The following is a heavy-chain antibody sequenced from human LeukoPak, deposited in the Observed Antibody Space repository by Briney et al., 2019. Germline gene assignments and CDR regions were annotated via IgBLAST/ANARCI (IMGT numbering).Heavy chain of an antibody. D-gene: IGHD2-2*01. V-gene: IGHV1-18*01. CDR2: ISAYNGNT. J-gene: IGHJ4*02. CDR3: ARGLPGEKAFDY. CDR1: GYTFTSYG. Sequence: ASVKVSCTASGYTFTSYGISWVRQAPGQGLEWMGWISAYNGNTNYAQKLQGRVTMTTDTSTSTTYMELRSLRSDDTAVYYCARGLPGEKAFDYWGQGTLVTVSS.